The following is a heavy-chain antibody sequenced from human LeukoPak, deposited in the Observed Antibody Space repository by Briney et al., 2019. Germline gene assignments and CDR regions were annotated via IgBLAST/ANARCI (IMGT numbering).Heavy chain of an antibody. J-gene: IGHJ4*02. CDR2: INHSGST. V-gene: IGHV4-34*01. CDR3: ARGRYYFDY. CDR1: GGSFSGYY. Sequence: SETLSLTCAVYGGSFSGYYWSWIRQPPGKGLEWIGEINHSGSTNYNPSLKSRVTISVDTSKNQFSLKLSSVTAADTAVYYCARGRYYFDYWGQGTLVTVSS.